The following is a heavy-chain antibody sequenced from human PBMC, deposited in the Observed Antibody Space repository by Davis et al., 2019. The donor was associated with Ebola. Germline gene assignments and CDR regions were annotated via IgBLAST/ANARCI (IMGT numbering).Heavy chain of an antibody. CDR2: INHSGST. CDR1: GGSFSGYY. CDR3: AGGRIAARTYYYYGMDV. V-gene: IGHV4-34*01. Sequence: PGGSLRLSCAVYGGSFSGYYWSWIRQPPGKGLEWIGEINHSGSTNYNPSLKSRVTISVGTSKNQFSLKLSSVTAADTAVYYCAGGRIAARTYYYYGMDVWGKGTTVTVSS. D-gene: IGHD6-6*01. J-gene: IGHJ6*04.